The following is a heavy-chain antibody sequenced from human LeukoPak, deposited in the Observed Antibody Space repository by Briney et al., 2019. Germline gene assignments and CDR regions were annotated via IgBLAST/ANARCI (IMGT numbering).Heavy chain of an antibody. CDR1: GFSFIIYD. CDR3: AKVPISSGGSCYFDY. Sequence: GGSLRLSCAASGFSFIIYDIHWVRQAPGKGLEWVALIRYDGSNKYYADSVKGRFTISIDNSKNTLYLQMNSLRAEDTAVYYCAKVPISSGGSCYFDYWGQGTLVTVSS. CDR2: IRYDGSNK. D-gene: IGHD2-15*01. V-gene: IGHV3-30*02. J-gene: IGHJ4*02.